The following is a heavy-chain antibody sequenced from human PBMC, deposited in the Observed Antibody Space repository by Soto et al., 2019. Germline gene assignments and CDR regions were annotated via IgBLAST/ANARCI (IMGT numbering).Heavy chain of an antibody. J-gene: IGHJ6*03. CDR1: GGSISSGGYY. D-gene: IGHD6-13*01. CDR3: ARAVAAAGDYYYYYYMDV. Sequence: HVQLQESGPGLVKPSHTMSLTCTVSGGSISSGGYYWSWIRQHPGNCLEWIGYIYYSGSTYDNPSLKIRVTISVYTSKNQFSLKLSSVTAADTAVYYCARAVAAAGDYYYYYYMDVWGKGTTVTVSS. V-gene: IGHV4-31*03. CDR2: IYYSGST.